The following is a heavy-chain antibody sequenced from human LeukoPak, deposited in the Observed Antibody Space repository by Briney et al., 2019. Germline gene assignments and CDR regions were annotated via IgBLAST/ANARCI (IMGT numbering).Heavy chain of an antibody. CDR1: GYTFTSYY. D-gene: IGHD5-12*01. J-gene: IGHJ4*02. Sequence: ASVKVSCKASGYTFTSYYMHWVRQAPGQGLEWMGGIIPIFGTANYAQKFQGRVTITADESTSTAYMELSSLRSEDTAVYYCARAVATIERYFDYWGQGTLVTVSS. CDR3: ARAVATIERYFDY. CDR2: IIPIFGTA. V-gene: IGHV1-69*13.